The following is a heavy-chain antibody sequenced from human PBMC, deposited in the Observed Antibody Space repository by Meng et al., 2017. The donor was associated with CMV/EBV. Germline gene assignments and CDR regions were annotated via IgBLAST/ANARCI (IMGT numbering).Heavy chain of an antibody. CDR3: ARAQTIHAVDV. CDR1: GGSISSYY. CDR2: INHSGST. D-gene: IGHD5-24*01. J-gene: IGHJ6*02. Sequence: SETLSLTCTVSGGSISSYYWSWIRQPPGKGLEWIGEINHSGSTNYNPSLKSRVTISVDTSKNQFSLKLSSVTVADTAVYYCARAQTIHAVDVWGQGTTVTVSS. V-gene: IGHV4-34*01.